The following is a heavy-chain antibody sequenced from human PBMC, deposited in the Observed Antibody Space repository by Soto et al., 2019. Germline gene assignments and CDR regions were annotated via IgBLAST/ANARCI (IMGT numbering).Heavy chain of an antibody. V-gene: IGHV1-18*01. J-gene: IGHJ4*02. CDR1: GYAFTTYG. D-gene: IGHD1-1*01. CDR3: ARGRYGDY. CDR2: ISAHNGNT. Sequence: QVHLVQSGAEVKKPGASVKVSCKGSGYAFTTYGITWVRQAPGQGLEWIGWISAHNGNTNYAQKLQGRVTVTRDTATSTAYMELRSLRSDDKAVYYCARGRYGDYWGQGALVTVSS.